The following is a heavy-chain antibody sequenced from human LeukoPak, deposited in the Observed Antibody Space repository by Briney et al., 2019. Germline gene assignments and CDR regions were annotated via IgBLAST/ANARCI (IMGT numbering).Heavy chain of an antibody. CDR1: GYSISNNYY. CDR3: ARQHDSYYYYYIDV. J-gene: IGHJ6*03. Sequence: PSETLSLTCAVSGYSISNNYYWVWIRQPPGRGLVSIGSLYHSDSAYYNTSLRSRVSMSVDTSKNQFSLTLSFVTAADTAVYYCARQHDSYYYYYIDVWGSGTTVTVSS. V-gene: IGHV4-38-2*01. CDR2: LYHSDSA.